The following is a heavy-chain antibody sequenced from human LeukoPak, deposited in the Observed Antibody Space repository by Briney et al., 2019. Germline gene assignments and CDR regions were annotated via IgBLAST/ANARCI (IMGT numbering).Heavy chain of an antibody. CDR2: ISSTSSYI. CDR3: ARNSDCSSDSCYLPYCFDP. D-gene: IGHD2-15*01. V-gene: IGHV3-21*01. CDR1: GPTFSTNS. J-gene: IGHJ5*02. Sequence: GGSLRLSWAVAGPTFSTNSMNWDSQVPGKGLEWVSSISSTSSYIHYADSVKGRFTISRDNAKNSLYLQMNSLRAEDTAVYHCARNSDCSSDSCYLPYCFDPWGQGTLVTVSS.